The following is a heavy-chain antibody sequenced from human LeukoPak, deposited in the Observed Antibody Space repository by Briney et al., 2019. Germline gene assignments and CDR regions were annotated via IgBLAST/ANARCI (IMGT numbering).Heavy chain of an antibody. CDR1: GYSFTSYW. CDR2: IYPGDSDT. CDR3: ARNFGVVIGWFDP. V-gene: IGHV5-51*01. D-gene: IGHD3-3*01. Sequence: GESLKISCKGSGYSFTSYWIGWVRHMPGRGLEWMGIIYPGDSDTRYSPSFQGQVTISADKSISTAYLQWSSLKASDTAMYYCARNFGVVIGWFDPWGQGTLVTVSS. J-gene: IGHJ5*02.